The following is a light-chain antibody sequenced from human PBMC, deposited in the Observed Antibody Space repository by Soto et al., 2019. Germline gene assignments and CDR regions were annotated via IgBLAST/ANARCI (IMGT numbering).Light chain of an antibody. CDR1: QSLGTNY. V-gene: IGKV3-20*01. CDR2: DAS. Sequence: EIVLTQSPGTLSLSPGERATLSCRASQSLGTNYLAWYQQKPGQAPRLLIYDASSRPTGIPDRFSGSGSGADFTLTISRLEPEDFAVYYCQQYAYSPPHTFGQGTKLEIK. CDR3: QQYAYSPPHT. J-gene: IGKJ2*01.